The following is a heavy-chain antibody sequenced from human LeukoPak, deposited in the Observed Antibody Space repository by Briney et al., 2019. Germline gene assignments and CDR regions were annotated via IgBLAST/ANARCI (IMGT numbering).Heavy chain of an antibody. CDR1: GGSISSYH. Sequence: PSETLSLTCTVSGGSISSYHWSWIRQPPGKGLEWIGYIYYSGSTNYNPSLKSRVTISVDTSKNQFSLKLSSVTAADTAVYYCARGGSGSLHYWGQGTLVTVSS. V-gene: IGHV4-59*01. CDR2: IYYSGST. J-gene: IGHJ4*02. CDR3: ARGGSGSLHY. D-gene: IGHD3-10*01.